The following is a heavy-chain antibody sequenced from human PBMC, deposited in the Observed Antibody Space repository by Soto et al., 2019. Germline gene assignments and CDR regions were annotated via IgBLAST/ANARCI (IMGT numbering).Heavy chain of an antibody. J-gene: IGHJ4*02. D-gene: IGHD3-3*01. CDR1: GASVSHYF. Sequence: SETLSLTCDVSGASVSHYFWSWIRQPPGKGLEWLGYMSSSGDSISNPALKSRITISLDMSRNHVSLNLSSLTVADTGVYYCARSSFSFFGQVVPEFDFWGLGTLVTVS. CDR2: MSSSGDS. V-gene: IGHV4-4*09. CDR3: ARSSFSFFGQVVPEFDF.